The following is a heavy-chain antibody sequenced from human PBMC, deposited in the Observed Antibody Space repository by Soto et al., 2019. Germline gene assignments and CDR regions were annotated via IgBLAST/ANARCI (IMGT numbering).Heavy chain of an antibody. CDR1: GGTFNNYA. J-gene: IGHJ4*02. V-gene: IGHV1-69*13. Sequence: VASVKVSCKASGGTFNNYALSWVRQAPGQGLEWMGGIIPIFNSANYAQKFQGRVTITADDSTSTAHMELRSLRPDDTAVYYCAREVTVASYSFDFWGQGTLVTVSS. CDR2: IIPIFNSA. CDR3: AREVTVASYSFDF. D-gene: IGHD5-12*01.